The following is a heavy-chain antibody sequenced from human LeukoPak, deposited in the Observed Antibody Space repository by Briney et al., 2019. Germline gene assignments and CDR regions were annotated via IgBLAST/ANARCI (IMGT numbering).Heavy chain of an antibody. V-gene: IGHV1-46*01. CDR2: INPSGGST. J-gene: IGHJ4*02. CDR3: ARDEGGTAVRYYFDY. CDR1: GSTFTSFY. D-gene: IGHD2-21*02. Sequence: ASVKVSCKASGSTFTSFYMHWVRQAPGQGLEWMGIINPSGGSTSYAQKFQGRVTMTRDTSTSTVCMELSSLRSEDTAVYYCARDEGGTAVRYYFDYWGQGTLVTASS.